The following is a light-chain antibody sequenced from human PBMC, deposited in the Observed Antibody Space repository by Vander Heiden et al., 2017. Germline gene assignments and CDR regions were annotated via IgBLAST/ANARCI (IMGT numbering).Light chain of an antibody. CDR3: AAWDDSLNGVV. CDR2: SNN. CDR1: SSNIGSNS. V-gene: IGLV1-44*01. J-gene: IGLJ2*01. Sequence: QSVLTQPPSASVTPGQRVTISCSGSSSNIGSNSVNCYQQLPGTAPKLLIYSNNQRPSGVPDRFSGSKSGTSASLAISGLQSEDEADYYCAAWDDSLNGVVFGGGTKLTVL.